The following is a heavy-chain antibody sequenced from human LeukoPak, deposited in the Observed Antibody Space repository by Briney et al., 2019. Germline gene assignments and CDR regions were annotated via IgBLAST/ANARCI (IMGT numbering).Heavy chain of an antibody. CDR3: AKDIFGVVIPDAFDI. Sequence: PTGGSLRLSCAASGFTFSSYAMSWVRQAPGKGLEWVSAISGSGGSTYYADSVKGRFTISRDNSKNTLYLQMNSLRAEDTAVYYCAKDIFGVVIPDAFDIWGQGTMVTVSS. J-gene: IGHJ3*02. CDR1: GFTFSSYA. CDR2: ISGSGGST. D-gene: IGHD3-3*02. V-gene: IGHV3-23*01.